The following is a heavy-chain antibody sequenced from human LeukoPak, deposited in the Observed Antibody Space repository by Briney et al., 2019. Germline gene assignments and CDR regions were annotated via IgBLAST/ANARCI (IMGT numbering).Heavy chain of an antibody. D-gene: IGHD4-17*01. Sequence: GGSLRLSCSASGFTLSDYVMHWVRQAPGKGLEWVASLHYDGIKKYYAASVKGRFTISRDSSKNTLVLQMNTLRVEDTALYYCAKLHGDFLPAHHWGQGTLVTVSS. CDR2: LHYDGIKK. J-gene: IGHJ5*02. CDR3: AKLHGDFLPAHH. V-gene: IGHV3-30*02. CDR1: GFTLSDYV.